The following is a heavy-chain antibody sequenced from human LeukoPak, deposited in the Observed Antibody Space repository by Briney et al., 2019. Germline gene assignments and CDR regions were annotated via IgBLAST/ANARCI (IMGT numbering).Heavy chain of an antibody. Sequence: SETLSLTCTVSGGSFTTHYWSWIRQPPGKGLEWIGYISYIGSTNYNPSLKSRVTISIDTSKNEVSPMLTSVTAADTAVYYCTSDSISMNAFDAWGQGTMVTVSS. V-gene: IGHV4-59*11. J-gene: IGHJ3*01. CDR1: GGSFTTHY. D-gene: IGHD3-22*01. CDR2: ISYIGST. CDR3: TSDSISMNAFDA.